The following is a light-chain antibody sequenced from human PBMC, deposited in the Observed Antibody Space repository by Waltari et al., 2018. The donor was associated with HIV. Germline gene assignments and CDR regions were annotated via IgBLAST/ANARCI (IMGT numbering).Light chain of an antibody. CDR1: QSVSTF. Sequence: EIVLTQSPATLSLSPGERATLSCRASQSVSTFLAWYQQKPGQAPRLLIYDASIRATGIPARFSGSGSGTDFTLTISSLEPEDFAVYYCQQYNNWPVQYTFGQGTKLEIK. J-gene: IGKJ2*01. CDR3: QQYNNWPVQYT. V-gene: IGKV3-11*01. CDR2: DAS.